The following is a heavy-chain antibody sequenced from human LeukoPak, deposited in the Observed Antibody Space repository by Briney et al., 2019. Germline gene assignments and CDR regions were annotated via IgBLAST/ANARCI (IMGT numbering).Heavy chain of an antibody. CDR1: GYTFTSCD. Sequence: ASVKVSCKASGYTFTSCDINWVRQATGQGLEWMGWVNPNSGNTGYGQSFQGRITMTRDISIGTAYMELSNLTSEDTAIYYCTRGSSGRRDNWGQGTLVTVSA. J-gene: IGHJ4*02. CDR2: VNPNSGNT. CDR3: TRGSSGRRDN. V-gene: IGHV1-8*01. D-gene: IGHD2-15*01.